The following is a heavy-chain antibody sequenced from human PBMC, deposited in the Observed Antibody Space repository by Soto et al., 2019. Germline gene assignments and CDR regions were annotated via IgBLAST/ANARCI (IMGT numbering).Heavy chain of an antibody. CDR3: ARRGALYSSGWSGTYYYYGMDV. D-gene: IGHD6-19*01. J-gene: IGHJ6*02. CDR1: GYSFTSYW. CDR2: IDPSDSYT. Sequence: PGESLKISCKGSGYSFTSYWISWVRQMPGKGLEWMGRIDPSDSYTNYSPSFQGHVTISADKSISTAYLQWSSLKASDTAMYYCARRGALYSSGWSGTYYYYGMDVWGQGTTVTVSS. V-gene: IGHV5-10-1*01.